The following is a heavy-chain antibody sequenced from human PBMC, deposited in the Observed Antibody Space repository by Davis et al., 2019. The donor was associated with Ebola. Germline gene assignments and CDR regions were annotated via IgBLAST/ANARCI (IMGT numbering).Heavy chain of an antibody. CDR2: IHYSGST. Sequence: MPSETLSLTCTVSGGSLSGDYWSWIRPPPGQGLEWIGYIHYSGSTNYNPSLKSRLTISVDTSKNQFSLKLSSVIAADTAVYYCARQLYNRSSADWFDPWGQGTLVIVSS. J-gene: IGHJ5*02. D-gene: IGHD6-6*01. V-gene: IGHV4-59*01. CDR3: ARQLYNRSSADWFDP. CDR1: GGSLSGDY.